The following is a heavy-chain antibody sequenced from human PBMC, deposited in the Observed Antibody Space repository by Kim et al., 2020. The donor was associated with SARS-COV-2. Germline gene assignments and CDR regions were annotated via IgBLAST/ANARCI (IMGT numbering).Heavy chain of an antibody. D-gene: IGHD1-7*01. CDR3: ARVKRAGTTDWFDP. J-gene: IGHJ5*02. V-gene: IGHV3-7*03. CDR1: GFTFNKYW. CDR2: VKQDESEK. Sequence: GGSLRLSCAASGFTFNKYWMSWVRQAPGKGLEWVANVKQDESEKYYVDSVMGRFTISRDNAKNSVYLQMSSLRAEDTAVYFCARVKRAGTTDWFDPWGQGTWSPSP.